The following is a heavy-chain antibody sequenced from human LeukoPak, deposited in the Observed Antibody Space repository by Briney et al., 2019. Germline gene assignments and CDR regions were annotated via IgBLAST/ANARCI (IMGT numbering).Heavy chain of an antibody. J-gene: IGHJ6*03. CDR3: ARVLDVRYYYYYMDV. CDR2: ISAYNGNT. Sequence: ASVKVSCKASGYTFTSYGISWVRQAPGQGLEWMGWISAYNGNTNYAQKLQGRVTMTTDTSTSTAYMELRSLRSDDTAVYYCARVLDVRYYYYYMDVWGKGTTVTVSS. D-gene: IGHD6-6*01. CDR1: GYTFTSYG. V-gene: IGHV1-18*01.